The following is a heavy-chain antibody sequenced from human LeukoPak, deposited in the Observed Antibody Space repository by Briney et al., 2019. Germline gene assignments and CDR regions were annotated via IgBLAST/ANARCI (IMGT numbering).Heavy chain of an antibody. J-gene: IGHJ4*02. D-gene: IGHD2/OR15-2a*01. CDR2: ISTSGGST. V-gene: IGHV3-23*01. Sequence: GGSLRLSCAASGFTVSSYAMNWVRQAPGKGLEWVATISTSGGSTYYADFVKGRFTISRDNAKNTLYLQMNSLRAEDTAVYYCARDWFHAIDYWGQGTLVTVSS. CDR3: ARDWFHAIDY. CDR1: GFTVSSYA.